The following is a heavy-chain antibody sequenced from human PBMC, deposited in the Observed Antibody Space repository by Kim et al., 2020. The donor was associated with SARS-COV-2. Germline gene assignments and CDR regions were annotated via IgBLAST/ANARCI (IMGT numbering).Heavy chain of an antibody. CDR3: ARGTAGSAFDI. V-gene: IGHV3-74*01. J-gene: IGHJ3*02. CDR2: NNIDGSDT. Sequence: GGSLRLSCAASGFTFSSFWMHWVRQAPGKGLVWVSRNNIDGSDTTYADSVKGRFTIYRDNAKKMLYLQMNSLRAEDTAVYYCARGTAGSAFDIWGQGTMVTVSS. CDR1: GFTFSSFW.